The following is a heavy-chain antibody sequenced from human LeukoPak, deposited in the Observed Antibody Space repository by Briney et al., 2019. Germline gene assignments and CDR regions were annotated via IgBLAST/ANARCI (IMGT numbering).Heavy chain of an antibody. Sequence: ASVKVSCKASGYTFTNYDINWVRQATGQGLEWMGWMNPNSGNTGYAQKFQGRVTMTRNTCISTAYMALSSLRSEDTAVYYCARIGLVVPAALSYYYYYGMDVWGQGTTVTVSS. CDR3: ARIGLVVPAALSYYYYYGMDV. CDR2: MNPNSGNT. V-gene: IGHV1-8*01. J-gene: IGHJ6*02. D-gene: IGHD2-2*01. CDR1: GYTFTNYD.